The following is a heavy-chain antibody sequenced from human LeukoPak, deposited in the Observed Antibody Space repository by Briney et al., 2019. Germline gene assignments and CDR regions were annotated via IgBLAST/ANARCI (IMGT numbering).Heavy chain of an antibody. CDR1: GGPISSFY. CDR2: MYNSGSP. D-gene: IGHD2-15*01. CDR3: ARSQGKWQLLPFDY. V-gene: IGHV4-4*08. J-gene: IGHJ4*02. Sequence: SETLSLTCTVSGGPISSFYWGWIRQPPGKGLEWIAYMYNSGSPTYHPSLQSRATISLDTSKNQFSLKLRSVAAADTAVYYCARSQGKWQLLPFDYWGQGARVTVSS.